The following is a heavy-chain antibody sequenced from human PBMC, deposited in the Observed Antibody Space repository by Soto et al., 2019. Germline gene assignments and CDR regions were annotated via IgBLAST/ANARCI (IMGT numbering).Heavy chain of an antibody. CDR2: INHSGST. CDR3: ASTHGYCSGGSCYPSWFDP. CDR1: GGSFSGYY. J-gene: IGHJ5*02. D-gene: IGHD2-15*01. Sequence: SETLSLTCAVYGGSFSGYYWSWIRQPPGKGLEWIGEINHSGSTYYNPSLKSRVTISVDTSKNQFSLKLSSVTAADTAVYYCASTHGYCSGGSCYPSWFDPWGQGTLVTVSS. V-gene: IGHV4-34*01.